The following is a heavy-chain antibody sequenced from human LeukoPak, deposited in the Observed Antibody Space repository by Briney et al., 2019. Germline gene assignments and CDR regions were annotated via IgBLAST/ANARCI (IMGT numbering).Heavy chain of an antibody. Sequence: ASVKVSCKASGYTFTGYYTHWVRQAPGQGLEWMGWINPNSGGTNYAQKFQGRVTMTRDTSISTAYMELSRLRSDDTAVYYCARVAGGYYYDRFDYWGQGTLVTVSS. D-gene: IGHD3-22*01. CDR3: ARVAGGYYYDRFDY. CDR1: GYTFTGYY. CDR2: INPNSGGT. J-gene: IGHJ4*02. V-gene: IGHV1-2*02.